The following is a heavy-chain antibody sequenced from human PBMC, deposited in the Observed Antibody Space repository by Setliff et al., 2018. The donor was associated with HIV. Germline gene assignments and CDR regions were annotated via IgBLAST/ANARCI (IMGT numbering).Heavy chain of an antibody. D-gene: IGHD2-15*01. V-gene: IGHV4-59*01. J-gene: IGHJ3*02. CDR1: GGSISRYY. Sequence: SETLSLTCAVSGGSISRYYWRWIRQPPGKGLEWIGYIYYSGSTNYNPSLKSRVTISVDTSKNQFSLKLSSVTAADTAVYYCARNPCSGGSCPDAFDIWGQGTMVTVSS. CDR2: IYYSGST. CDR3: ARNPCSGGSCPDAFDI.